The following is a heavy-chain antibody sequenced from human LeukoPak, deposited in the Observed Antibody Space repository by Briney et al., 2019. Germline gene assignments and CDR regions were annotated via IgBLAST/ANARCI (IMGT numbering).Heavy chain of an antibody. D-gene: IGHD3-22*01. J-gene: IGHJ4*02. Sequence: SETLSLTCTVSGGSISPYYWSWIRQPAGKGLEWIGRIYTSGSTNYNPSLKSRVTMSVDTSKNQFSLKLSSVTAADTAVYYRARAPESYDSSGIPDGFDYWGQGTLVTVSS. CDR1: GGSISPYY. CDR3: ARAPESYDSSGIPDGFDY. V-gene: IGHV4-4*07. CDR2: IYTSGST.